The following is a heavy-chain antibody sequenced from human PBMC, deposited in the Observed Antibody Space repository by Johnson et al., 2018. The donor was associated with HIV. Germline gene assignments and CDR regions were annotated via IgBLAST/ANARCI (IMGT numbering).Heavy chain of an antibody. D-gene: IGHD3-10*01. V-gene: IGHV3-30*04. Sequence: QVQLVESGGGVVQPGRSLRLSCAASGFTFSSYAMHWVRQAPGKGLEWVAVISYDGSNKYYADSVKGRFTISRDNSKNTVYLQMNSLRAEDTAVYYCARDPQLWFGDGSGDDAFDIWGQGTMVTVSS. CDR1: GFTFSSYA. CDR3: ARDPQLWFGDGSGDDAFDI. J-gene: IGHJ3*02. CDR2: ISYDGSNK.